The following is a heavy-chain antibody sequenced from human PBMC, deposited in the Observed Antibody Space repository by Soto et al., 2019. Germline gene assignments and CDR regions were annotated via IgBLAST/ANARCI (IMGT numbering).Heavy chain of an antibody. Sequence: GPSVKVSCKASRYSFTGYYLYWVRQAPGQGLEWMGIINASGGSTSYAQKFQGRVTMTRDTSTSTVYMELSSLRSEDTAVYYCARGGLYYDSSGYFHWFDPWGQGTLVTVSS. CDR3: ARGGLYYDSSGYFHWFDP. D-gene: IGHD3-22*01. V-gene: IGHV1-46*03. J-gene: IGHJ5*02. CDR1: RYSFTGYY. CDR2: INASGGST.